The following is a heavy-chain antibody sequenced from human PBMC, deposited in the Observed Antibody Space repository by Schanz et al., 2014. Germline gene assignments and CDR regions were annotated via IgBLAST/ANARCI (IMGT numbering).Heavy chain of an antibody. CDR3: STEDPPGDDEGMDV. CDR2: IWTDGSGT. V-gene: IGHV3-33*08. D-gene: IGHD3-16*01. J-gene: IGHJ6*02. Sequence: QVQLVESGGGVVQPGGSLRLSCAASGFIFSTYAMHWVRQAPGKGLEWVAIIWTDGSGTDYADSVQGRFTISRDSPKNTLYLQMNSLRAEDTAVDYCSTEDPPGDDEGMDVWGQGTMVAVSS. CDR1: GFIFSTYA.